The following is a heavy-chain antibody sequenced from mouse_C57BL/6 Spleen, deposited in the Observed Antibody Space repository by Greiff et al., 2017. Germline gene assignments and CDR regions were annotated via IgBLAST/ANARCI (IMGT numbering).Heavy chain of an antibody. J-gene: IGHJ1*03. D-gene: IGHD1-1*01. Sequence: VQLQQSGPGLVQPSQSLSITCTVSGFSLTSYGVHWVRQSPGKGLEWLGVIWSGGSTDYNAAFISRLSISKDNSKSQVFFKMNSLQADDTAIYYCARGPLRDWDCDVWGTGTTVTVSS. CDR2: IWSGGST. V-gene: IGHV2-2*01. CDR1: GFSLTSYG. CDR3: ARGPLRDWDCDV.